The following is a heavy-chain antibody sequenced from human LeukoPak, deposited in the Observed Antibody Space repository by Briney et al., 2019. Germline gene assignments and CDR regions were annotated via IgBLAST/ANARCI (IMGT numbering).Heavy chain of an antibody. D-gene: IGHD5-18*01. CDR1: GFTFSSYG. CDR3: ARDRVDSYGSQHP. Sequence: GGSLRLSCAASGFTFSSYGMSWVRQAPGKGLEWVSAISGSGGSTYYADSVKGRFTISRDNAKNSLYLQMNSLRAEDTAVYYCARDRVDSYGSQHPWGQGTLVTVSS. J-gene: IGHJ5*02. V-gene: IGHV3-23*01. CDR2: ISGSGGST.